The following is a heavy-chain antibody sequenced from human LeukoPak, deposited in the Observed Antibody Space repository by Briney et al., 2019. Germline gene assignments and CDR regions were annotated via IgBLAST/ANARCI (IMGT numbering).Heavy chain of an antibody. Sequence: HPGGSLRLSCAASGFTFSSYWMTWVRQAPGKGLEWVSGISWNSDSIDYADSVKGRFTISRDNAKNSLYLQMNSLRVEDTAFYYCAKDNRRHYTSGPNPDSLHWGQGALVTVSS. CDR1: GFTFSSYW. CDR3: AKDNRRHYTSGPNPDSLH. V-gene: IGHV3-9*01. J-gene: IGHJ4*02. D-gene: IGHD6-19*01. CDR2: ISWNSDSI.